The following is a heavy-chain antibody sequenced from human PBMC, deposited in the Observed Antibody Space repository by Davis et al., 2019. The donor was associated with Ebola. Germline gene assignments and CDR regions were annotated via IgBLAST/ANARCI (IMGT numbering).Heavy chain of an antibody. CDR1: GFTFSDYY. D-gene: IGHD2-21*01. J-gene: IGHJ4*02. V-gene: IGHV3-11*01. Sequence: PGGSLRLSCEASGFTFSDYYMSWIRQAPGRGLEWISYIGNTGENIYYADSVKGRFTISRDNAKNSLYLQMNSLRAEDTAVYFCARSVVMVATFIDYWGQGALVAVSS. CDR2: IGNTGENI. CDR3: ARSVVMVATFIDY.